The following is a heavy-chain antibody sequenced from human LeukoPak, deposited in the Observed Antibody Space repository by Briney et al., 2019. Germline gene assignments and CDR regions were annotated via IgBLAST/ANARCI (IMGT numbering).Heavy chain of an antibody. J-gene: IGHJ5*02. Sequence: GGSLRLSCAASGFTFSSYAMSWVRQAPGKGLEWVSAISGSGGSTYYADSVKGRFTISRDNSKNTLYLQMNSLRAEDTAVYYCAKDPSVAGTLDWFDPWGQGTLVTVSS. CDR2: ISGSGGST. D-gene: IGHD6-19*01. CDR3: AKDPSVAGTLDWFDP. CDR1: GFTFSSYA. V-gene: IGHV3-23*01.